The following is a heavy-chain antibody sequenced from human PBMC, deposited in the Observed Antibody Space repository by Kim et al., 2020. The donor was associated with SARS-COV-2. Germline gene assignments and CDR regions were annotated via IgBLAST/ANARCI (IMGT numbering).Heavy chain of an antibody. Sequence: SETLSLTCTVSGGSISSYYWNWIRQPPGKGLEWIGYIYYSGSTNYNPSLKSRVTISVDMSKNQFSLKLSSVTAADTAVYYCARGGYYYDSSDYSTNALDIWGQGTLVTVSS. D-gene: IGHD3-22*01. CDR2: IYYSGST. V-gene: IGHV4-59*01. J-gene: IGHJ3*02. CDR3: ARGGYYYDSSDYSTNALDI. CDR1: GGSISSYY.